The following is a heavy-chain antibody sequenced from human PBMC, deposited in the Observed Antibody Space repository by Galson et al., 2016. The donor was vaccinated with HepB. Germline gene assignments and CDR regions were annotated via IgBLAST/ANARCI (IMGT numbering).Heavy chain of an antibody. CDR2: IYSVRGT. D-gene: IGHD3-22*01. Sequence: TLSLTCTVSGGSVSSGDYWWNWIRQPPGKGLEWIGYIYSVRGTYYNPSLKVRLTMAVDTSKNQFSLKVRSVTAADTAVYFCARAPLRNYYDKSGTNYDSWGQGTLVTVSS. CDR1: GGSVSSGDYW. J-gene: IGHJ4*02. V-gene: IGHV4-30-4*01. CDR3: ARAPLRNYYDKSGTNYDS.